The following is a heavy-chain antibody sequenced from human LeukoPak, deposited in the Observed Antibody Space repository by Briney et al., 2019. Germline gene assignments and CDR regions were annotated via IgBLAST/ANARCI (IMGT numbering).Heavy chain of an antibody. Sequence: GSLRLSCAASGFTFSSYAMSWVRQAPGKGLEWVSAISGSGGSTYYADSVKGRFTISRDNSKNTLYLQMNSLRAEDTAVYYCAKDSGYYDILTGPEGDNWFDPWGQGTLVTVSS. CDR1: GFTFSSYA. J-gene: IGHJ5*02. CDR2: ISGSGGST. D-gene: IGHD3-9*01. CDR3: AKDSGYYDILTGPEGDNWFDP. V-gene: IGHV3-23*01.